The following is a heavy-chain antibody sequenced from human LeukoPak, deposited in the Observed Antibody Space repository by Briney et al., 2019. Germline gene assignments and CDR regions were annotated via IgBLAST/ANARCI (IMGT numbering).Heavy chain of an antibody. Sequence: SETLSLTCTVSGGSISSGGYYWSWIRQHPGKGLEWIGYIYYSGSTYYNPSLKSRVTISVDTSKNQFSLKLSSVTAADTAVYYCEREAFWSGDSPYGMDVWGQGTTVTVSS. CDR3: EREAFWSGDSPYGMDV. V-gene: IGHV4-31*03. CDR2: IYYSGST. CDR1: GGSISSGGYY. D-gene: IGHD3-3*01. J-gene: IGHJ6*02.